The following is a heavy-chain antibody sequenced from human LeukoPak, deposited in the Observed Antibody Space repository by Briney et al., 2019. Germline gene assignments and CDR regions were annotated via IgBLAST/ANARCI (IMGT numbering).Heavy chain of an antibody. CDR3: AKGHSEYGTGFDC. V-gene: IGHV3-23*01. J-gene: IGHJ4*02. Sequence: GGSLRLSCAASGISFSTYAMSWVRQAPGKGLEWVSTISGTGERTCYADSVKGRFTISRDNSKNTLYLQMNSLRADDTALFYCAKGHSEYGTGFDCWGQGALVTVSS. CDR1: GISFSTYA. D-gene: IGHD4-17*01. CDR2: ISGTGERT.